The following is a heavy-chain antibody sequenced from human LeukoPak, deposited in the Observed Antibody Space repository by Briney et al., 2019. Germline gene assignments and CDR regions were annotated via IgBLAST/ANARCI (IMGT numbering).Heavy chain of an antibody. Sequence: GGSLRLSCAASGFTFSGYWMSWVRQAPGKGLEWVANIKQDASEEYYVDSVRGRFTISRDNAKNSLYLQMNSLRAEDTAVYYCVRDRGRASVDYWGQGTLVTVSS. CDR1: GFTFSGYW. CDR3: VRDRGRASVDY. J-gene: IGHJ4*02. D-gene: IGHD1-26*01. CDR2: IKQDASEE. V-gene: IGHV3-7*01.